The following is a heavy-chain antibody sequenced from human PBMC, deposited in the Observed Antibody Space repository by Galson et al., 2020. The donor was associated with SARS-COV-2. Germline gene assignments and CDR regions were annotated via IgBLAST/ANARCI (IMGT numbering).Heavy chain of an antibody. CDR3: ARSSGSYSSPFDY. D-gene: IGHD1-26*01. CDR1: GFTFSSYA. Sequence: TGGSLRLSCAASGFTFSSYAMHWVRQAPGKGLEWVAVISYDGSNKYYAASVKGRFTISRDNSKNTLYLQMNSLRAEDTAVYYCARSSGSYSSPFDYWGQGTLVTVSS. J-gene: IGHJ4*02. V-gene: IGHV3-30-3*01. CDR2: ISYDGSNK.